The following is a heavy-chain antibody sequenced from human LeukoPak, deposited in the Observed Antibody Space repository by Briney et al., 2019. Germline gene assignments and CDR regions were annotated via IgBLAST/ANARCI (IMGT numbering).Heavy chain of an antibody. V-gene: IGHV1-69*13. CDR1: GGTFSSYA. Sequence: SVKVSCKASGGTFSSYAISWVRQAPGQGLEWMGGIIPIFGTANYAQKFQGRVTITADESTSTAYMELSSLRSEDTAVYYCATTRRYYGSGNLDYWGQGTLVTVSS. D-gene: IGHD3-10*01. CDR3: ATTRRYYGSGNLDY. J-gene: IGHJ4*02. CDR2: IIPIFGTA.